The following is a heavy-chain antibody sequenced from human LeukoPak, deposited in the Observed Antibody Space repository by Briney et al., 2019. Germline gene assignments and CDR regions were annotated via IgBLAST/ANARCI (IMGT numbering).Heavy chain of an antibody. V-gene: IGHV1-18*01. Sequence: GASVKVSCKASGYTFTSYGISWVRQAPGQGLEWMGWISAYNGNTNYAQKLQGRVTMTTDTSTSTAYMELRSLRSDDTAVYYCARVDGLTMIVVVVPHPLDYWGQGTLVTVPS. CDR2: ISAYNGNT. CDR3: ARVDGLTMIVVVVPHPLDY. D-gene: IGHD3-22*01. J-gene: IGHJ4*02. CDR1: GYTFTSYG.